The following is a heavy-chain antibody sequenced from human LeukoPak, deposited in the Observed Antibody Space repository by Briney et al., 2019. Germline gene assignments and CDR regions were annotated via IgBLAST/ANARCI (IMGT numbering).Heavy chain of an antibody. J-gene: IGHJ4*02. CDR1: GYSISSGYY. V-gene: IGHV4-38-2*02. CDR2: IYHSGST. CDR3: ARDHGYYDSSGYYLNFDY. D-gene: IGHD3-22*01. Sequence: SETLSLTCTVSGYSISSGYYWGWIRQPPGKGLEWIGSIYHSGSTTYNPSLKSRVTISLDMSKNQFSLKLNSVTAADTAVYYCARDHGYYDSSGYYLNFDYWGQGTLVTVSS.